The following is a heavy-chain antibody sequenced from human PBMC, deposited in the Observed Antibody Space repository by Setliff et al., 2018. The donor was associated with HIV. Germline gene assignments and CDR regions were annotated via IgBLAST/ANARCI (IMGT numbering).Heavy chain of an antibody. J-gene: IGHJ4*02. CDR3: ARGHCSSISCYFFGFDN. Sequence: GGSLRLSCAASGFTFSTYDMTWVRQAPGKGLEWVSLINGGGNYIQYADSVKGRFIISRDNSKNSLYLQMNNLRAEDTAVYYCARGHCSSISCYFFGFDNWGQGAQVTVSS. CDR1: GFTFSTYD. D-gene: IGHD2-2*01. V-gene: IGHV3-23*03. CDR2: INGGGNYI.